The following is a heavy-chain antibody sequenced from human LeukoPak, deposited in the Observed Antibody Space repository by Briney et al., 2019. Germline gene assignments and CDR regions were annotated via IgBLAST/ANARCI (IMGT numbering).Heavy chain of an antibody. Sequence: GGSLRLSCAASGFTFSSYAMHWVRQAPGKGLEWVAVISYDGSNKYYADSVKGRFTISRDNSKNTLYLQMNSLRAEDTAVYYCARDLSVRFLEWLFDYWGQGTLVTVSS. CDR2: ISYDGSNK. J-gene: IGHJ4*02. V-gene: IGHV3-30-3*01. CDR1: GFTFSSYA. CDR3: ARDLSVRFLEWLFDY. D-gene: IGHD3-3*01.